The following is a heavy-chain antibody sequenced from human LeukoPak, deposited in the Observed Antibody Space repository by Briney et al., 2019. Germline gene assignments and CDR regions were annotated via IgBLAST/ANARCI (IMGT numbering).Heavy chain of an antibody. V-gene: IGHV4-61*02. Sequence: PSETLSLTCTVSGGSISSGSYYWSWIRQPAGKGLEWIGRIYTSGSTNYNPSLKSRVTISVDTSKNQFSLKLSSVTAADTAVYYCARGPGGQFDYWGQGTLVTVSS. D-gene: IGHD3-10*01. CDR1: GGSISSGSYY. CDR2: IYTSGST. J-gene: IGHJ4*02. CDR3: ARGPGGQFDY.